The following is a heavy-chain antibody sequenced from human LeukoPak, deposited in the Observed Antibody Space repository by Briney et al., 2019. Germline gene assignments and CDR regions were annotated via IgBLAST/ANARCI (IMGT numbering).Heavy chain of an antibody. CDR3: AKDRKYDFWRGSDAFDI. V-gene: IGHV3-30*02. D-gene: IGHD3-3*01. Sequence: GGSLSLSCAAARFTFSSYGMEWVSPGPGKGREWVAFTLYDGSNKYYADSVKGRVTISRDNSKNTLYLQMNSLRAEHTAVYYCAKDRKYDFWRGSDAFDIWGQGTMVTVSS. CDR1: RFTFSSYG. J-gene: IGHJ3*02. CDR2: TLYDGSNK.